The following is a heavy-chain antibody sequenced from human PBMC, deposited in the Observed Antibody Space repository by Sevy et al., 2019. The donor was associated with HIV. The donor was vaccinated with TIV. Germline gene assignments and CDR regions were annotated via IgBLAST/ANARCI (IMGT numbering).Heavy chain of an antibody. CDR3: VKVVVPAAMSGWFDP. V-gene: IGHV1-2*02. Sequence: ASVKVFCKASGYTFTGYYMHWVRQAPGQGLEWMGWINPNSGGTNYAQKFQGRVTMTRDTSISTAYMELSRLRSDDTAVYYCVKVVVPAAMSGWFDPWGQGTLVTVSS. CDR2: INPNSGGT. J-gene: IGHJ5*02. CDR1: GYTFTGYY. D-gene: IGHD2-2*01.